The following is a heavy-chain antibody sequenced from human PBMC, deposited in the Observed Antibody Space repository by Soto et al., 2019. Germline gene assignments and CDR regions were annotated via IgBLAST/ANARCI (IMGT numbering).Heavy chain of an antibody. J-gene: IGHJ4*01. CDR2: VNHIEST. D-gene: IGHD3-10*01. CDR1: VGSFSGYY. Sequence: PSETLSLTCAVYVGSFSGYYWSWIRQPPGKGLEWIGEVNHIESTNYNPSPKSRVTMSVDTSKNQFSLKLDSVTAADTAVYYCARSGGDGSGTYYRHYFDYWGHGNLVTVSS. CDR3: ARSGGDGSGTYYRHYFDY. V-gene: IGHV4-34*01.